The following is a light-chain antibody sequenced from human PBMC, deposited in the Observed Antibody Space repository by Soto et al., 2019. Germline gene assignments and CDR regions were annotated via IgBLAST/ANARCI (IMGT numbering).Light chain of an antibody. Sequence: EIVLTQSPATLSGSPGERATLSCRASHSAASAVAWYQQKPGQAPRLLIYDASTRATGIPARFSGSGSATEFTLTISSLQSEDFAVYSCQQYRDWPLTFGGGTKVDLK. CDR3: QQYRDWPLT. V-gene: IGKV3-15*01. J-gene: IGKJ4*01. CDR1: HSAASA. CDR2: DAS.